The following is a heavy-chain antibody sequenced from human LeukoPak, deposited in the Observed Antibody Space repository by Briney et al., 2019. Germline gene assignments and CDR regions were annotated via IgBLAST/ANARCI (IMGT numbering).Heavy chain of an antibody. D-gene: IGHD6-19*01. V-gene: IGHV3-48*03. J-gene: IGHJ6*02. Sequence: PGGSLRLSCAASGFTFSSYEMNWVRQAPGKGLEWVSYISSSGSTIYYADSVKGRFTISRDNAKNSLYLQMNSLRAEDTAVYYCARDGLPFEAVRPMMDVWGQGTTVTVSS. CDR1: GFTFSSYE. CDR3: ARDGLPFEAVRPMMDV. CDR2: ISSSGSTI.